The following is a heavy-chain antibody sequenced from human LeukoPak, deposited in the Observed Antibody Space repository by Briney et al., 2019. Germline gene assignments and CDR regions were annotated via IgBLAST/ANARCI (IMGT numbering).Heavy chain of an antibody. V-gene: IGHV4-61*02. Sequence: SLTLSLTCTVSGGSISSGSYYWSWIRQPAGKGLEWIGRIYTSGSTNYNPSLKSRVTISVDTSKNQFSLKLSSVTAADTAVYYCAGGYYYDSSGYYKSDYWGQGTLVTVSS. CDR3: AGGYYYDSSGYYKSDY. CDR1: GGSISSGSYY. CDR2: IYTSGST. D-gene: IGHD3-22*01. J-gene: IGHJ4*02.